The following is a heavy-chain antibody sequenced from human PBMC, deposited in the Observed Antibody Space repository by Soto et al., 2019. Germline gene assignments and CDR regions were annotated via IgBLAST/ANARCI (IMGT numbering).Heavy chain of an antibody. V-gene: IGHV3-33*01. CDR1: GFTFSTYA. Sequence: QVQVEESGGGVVQPGRSLRLSCAVSGFTFSTYAMHWVRQAPGKGLEWVALIWFDGIKQYYADSVRGRFTISEDSSTNTVFLQMNNLRAEDTALYYCTRVGFDVWGQGTAVTVS. J-gene: IGHJ6*02. CDR3: TRVGFDV. CDR2: IWFDGIKQ.